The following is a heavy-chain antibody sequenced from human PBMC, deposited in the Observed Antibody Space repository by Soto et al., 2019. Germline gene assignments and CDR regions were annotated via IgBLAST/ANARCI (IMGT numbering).Heavy chain of an antibody. Sequence: PSETLSLTCTVSGGSISSYSWNWIRQPPGKGLEWIGYIYYSGNTNYNPSLKSRVTISVDTSKNQFSLKLSSVTAADTAVYYCARGGHRLNWFDPWGQGTLVTVSS. J-gene: IGHJ5*02. CDR2: IYYSGNT. CDR1: GGSISSYS. CDR3: ARGGHRLNWFDP. V-gene: IGHV4-59*01.